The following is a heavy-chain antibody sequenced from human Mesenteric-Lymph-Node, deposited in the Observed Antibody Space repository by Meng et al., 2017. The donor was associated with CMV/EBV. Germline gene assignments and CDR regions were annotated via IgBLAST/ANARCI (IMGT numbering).Heavy chain of an antibody. V-gene: IGHV3-11*01. J-gene: IGHJ6*02. CDR1: GFTFSDYY. Sequence: GGSLRLSCAASGFTFSDYYMSWIRQAPGKGLEWVSYISSSGSTIYYADSVKGRFTISRDNAKNSLYLQMNSLRAEDTAVHYCARSLVGTSGLGDCRRTTCRYSYYGMDVWGQGTTVTVSS. CDR2: ISSSGSTI. CDR3: ARSLVGTSGLGDCRRTTCRYSYYGMDV. D-gene: IGHD2-2*01.